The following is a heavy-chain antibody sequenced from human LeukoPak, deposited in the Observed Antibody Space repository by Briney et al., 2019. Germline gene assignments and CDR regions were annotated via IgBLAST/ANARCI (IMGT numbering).Heavy chain of an antibody. J-gene: IGHJ6*03. Sequence: ASVKVSCKASGYTFTDYYIHWVRQAPGQGLEWMGRINPNIGGTNYAQKFQGRVTMTRDTSISTAYMELSRLRSDDTAVYYCARDRGVDYCSGGSCSHYYYYMDVWGKGTTVTISS. CDR3: ARDRGVDYCSGGSCSHYYYYMDV. CDR2: INPNIGGT. D-gene: IGHD2-15*01. CDR1: GYTFTDYY. V-gene: IGHV1-2*02.